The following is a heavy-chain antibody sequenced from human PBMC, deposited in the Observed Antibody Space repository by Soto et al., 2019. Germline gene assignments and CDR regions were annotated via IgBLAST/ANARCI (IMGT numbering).Heavy chain of an antibody. V-gene: IGHV3-7*05. D-gene: IGHD2-15*01. J-gene: IGHJ6*02. CDR3: ARGGSSSGSCHTPVEYYGLDV. CDR1: GFTFSTYW. Sequence: EVQLVESGGGLVQPGGSLRLSCAGSGFTFSTYWMSWVRQAPGKGLEWVANIKEDGSEKYYVDSVKGRFTISRDNAMNSLYLQMNSLRAEDTAIYYCARGGSSSGSCHTPVEYYGLDVWGQGTTVTVSS. CDR2: IKEDGSEK.